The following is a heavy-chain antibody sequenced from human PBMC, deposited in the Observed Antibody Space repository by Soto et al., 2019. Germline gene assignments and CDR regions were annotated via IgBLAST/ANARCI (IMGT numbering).Heavy chain of an antibody. J-gene: IGHJ4*02. CDR3: ARDRAAVAGTFGY. Sequence: PSETLSLTCAVSGYFITNGYYWGWIRQPPGKGLEWIGSIYHTGRTYYNPSLKSRVTISVDTSKNQFSLKLTSVTAADTAVYYCARDRAAVAGTFGYWGRGTLVTVSS. CDR2: IYHTGRT. CDR1: GYFITNGYY. D-gene: IGHD6-19*01. V-gene: IGHV4-38-2*02.